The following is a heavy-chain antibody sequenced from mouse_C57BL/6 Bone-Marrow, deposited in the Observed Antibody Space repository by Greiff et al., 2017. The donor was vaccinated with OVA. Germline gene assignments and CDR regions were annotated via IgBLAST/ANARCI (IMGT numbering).Heavy chain of an antibody. CDR3: ARPLDY. Sequence: VQLQQPGAELARPGASVKLSCKASGYTFTSYGISWVKQRTGQGLEWIGEIYPRSGNTYYNEKFKGKATFTADTSSNTAYMQLSSLTTEDSAIYYCARPLDYWGQGTTLTVSS. CDR1: GYTFTSYG. J-gene: IGHJ2*01. CDR2: IYPRSGNT. V-gene: IGHV1-81*01.